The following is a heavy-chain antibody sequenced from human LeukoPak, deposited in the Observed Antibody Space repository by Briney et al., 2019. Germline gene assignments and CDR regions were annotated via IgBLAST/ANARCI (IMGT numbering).Heavy chain of an antibody. CDR2: IYHSGST. CDR3: ARGGAIFGVVTSVYGMDV. CDR1: GGSISSGGYS. D-gene: IGHD3-3*01. Sequence: SETLSLTCAVSGGSISSGGYSWSWIRQPPGKGLEWIGYIYHSGSTYYNPSLKSRVTISVDRSKNQFSLKLSSVTAADTAVYYCARGGAIFGVVTSVYGMDVWGQGTTVTVSS. J-gene: IGHJ6*02. V-gene: IGHV4-30-2*01.